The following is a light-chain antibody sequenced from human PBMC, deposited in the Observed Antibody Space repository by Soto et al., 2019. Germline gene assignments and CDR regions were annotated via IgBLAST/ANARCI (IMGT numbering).Light chain of an antibody. CDR3: SSYAGSSNLGV. CDR1: SSDVGGYNY. Sequence: QSALTQPPSASGSPGQSVTISCTGTSSDVGGYNYVSWYQQHPGRAPKLMIYEVSKRPSGVPDRFSGSKSGNMASLTVSGLQPEDEADYYCSSYAGSSNLGVFGGGTKLTVL. J-gene: IGLJ2*01. CDR2: EVS. V-gene: IGLV2-8*01.